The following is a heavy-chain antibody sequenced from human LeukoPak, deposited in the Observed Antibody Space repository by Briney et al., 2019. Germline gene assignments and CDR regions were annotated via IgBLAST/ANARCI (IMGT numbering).Heavy chain of an antibody. CDR2: INHSGST. D-gene: IGHD6-6*01. Sequence: SETLSLTCAVYGGSFSGYYWSWIRQPPGMGLEWIGEINHSGSTNYNPSLKSRVTISVDTSKNQFSLKLSSVTAADTAVYYCATEASSWGTFYYWGQGTLVTVSS. V-gene: IGHV4-34*01. J-gene: IGHJ4*02. CDR1: GGSFSGYY. CDR3: ATEASSWGTFYY.